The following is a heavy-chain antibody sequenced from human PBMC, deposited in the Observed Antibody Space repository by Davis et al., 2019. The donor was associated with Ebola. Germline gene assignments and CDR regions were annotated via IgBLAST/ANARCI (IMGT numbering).Heavy chain of an antibody. J-gene: IGHJ4*02. D-gene: IGHD2-2*01. Sequence: SVKVSCKASGYTFTSYDINWVRQAPGQGLEWMGRIIPILGIANYAQKFQGRVTITADKSTTTAYMELSSLRSEDTAVYYCARGTLGYCSSTNCPYFDYWGQGTLVTVSS. CDR1: GYTFTSYD. CDR2: IIPILGIA. V-gene: IGHV1-69*04. CDR3: ARGTLGYCSSTNCPYFDY.